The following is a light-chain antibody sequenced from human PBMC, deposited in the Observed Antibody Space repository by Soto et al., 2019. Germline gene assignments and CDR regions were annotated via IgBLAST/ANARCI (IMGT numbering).Light chain of an antibody. Sequence: EIVLTQSPGTLSLSPGERATLSCRASQSVTSNYLAWYQQKPGQAPRLLIYGASSRATGIPDRFSGSGSGTDFTLTTNRLEPEDSAVYWCQQYGSSPWTFGQGTKVDIK. CDR3: QQYGSSPWT. CDR2: GAS. V-gene: IGKV3-20*01. CDR1: QSVTSNY. J-gene: IGKJ1*01.